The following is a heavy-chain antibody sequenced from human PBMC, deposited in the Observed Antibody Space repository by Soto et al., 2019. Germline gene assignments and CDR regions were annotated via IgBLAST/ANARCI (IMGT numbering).Heavy chain of an antibody. CDR1: GGSISSTN. CDR2: ISDAGERI. J-gene: IGHJ4*02. D-gene: IGHD5-18*01. Sequence: ETLSLTCVVSGGSISSTNWWTWVRQTPGKGLEWVSAISDAGERIYYVDSVKGRFTISRDNSKNKLYLQMDSLRAEDTAVYHCARGPYSYGTYYFDYWGQGTLVTVSS. CDR3: ARGPYSYGTYYFDY. V-gene: IGHV3-23*01.